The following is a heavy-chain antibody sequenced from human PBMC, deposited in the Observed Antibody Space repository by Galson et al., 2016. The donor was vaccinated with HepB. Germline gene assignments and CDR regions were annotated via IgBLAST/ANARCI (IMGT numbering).Heavy chain of an antibody. V-gene: IGHV3-23*01. J-gene: IGHJ4*02. CDR3: AKDRPVVIPTSILDY. CDR1: GFTFSIYD. Sequence: SLRLSCAASGFTFSIYDMSWVRQAPGKGLEWVSTISGSGSGGTTYYADSVQGRFTISRDNSKNTVYLQMNSLRAEDTAVYYCAKDRPVVIPTSILDYWGQGTLVTVSS. D-gene: IGHD2-2*01. CDR2: ISGSGSGGTT.